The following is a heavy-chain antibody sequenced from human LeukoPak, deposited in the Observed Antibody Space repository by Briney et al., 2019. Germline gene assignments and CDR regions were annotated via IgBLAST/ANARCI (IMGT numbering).Heavy chain of an antibody. D-gene: IGHD6-13*01. CDR2: ISTSGSSA. V-gene: IGHV3-48*04. CDR1: GFTFSGYS. CDR3: ARVAEAAAFDS. Sequence: GGSLRLSCAGSGFTFSGYSMHWVRQAPGKGLEWVAYISTSGSSAYYTDSVQGRFTISRDNAKNSLYLQMNSLKPEDTAVYYCARVAEAAAFDSWGQGTLVTVSS. J-gene: IGHJ4*02.